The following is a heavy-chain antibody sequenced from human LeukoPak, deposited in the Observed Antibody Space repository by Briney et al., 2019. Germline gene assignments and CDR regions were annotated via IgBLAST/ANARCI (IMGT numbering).Heavy chain of an antibody. Sequence: SETLSLTCAVYGGSFSGYYWSWIRQPPGKGLAWIGEINHSGSTNYNPSLKSRVTISVDTSKNQFSLKLSSVPAADTAVYYCARQVIPGWFDPWGQGTLVTVSS. D-gene: IGHD2-21*01. CDR2: INHSGST. CDR3: ARQVIPGWFDP. CDR1: GGSFSGYY. V-gene: IGHV4-34*01. J-gene: IGHJ5*02.